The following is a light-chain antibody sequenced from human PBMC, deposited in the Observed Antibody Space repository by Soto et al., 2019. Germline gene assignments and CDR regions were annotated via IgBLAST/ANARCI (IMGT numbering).Light chain of an antibody. CDR3: QQVQCSPPLT. CDR2: AAS. Sequence: DIQLTQSPSFLSASVGDRVTITCRASQDIGHYLAWYQQKPGKAPKLLIYAASSLHSGVPSRVSGSGSETVFTLTIIGLQPEDFASDYCQQVQCSPPLTFGGGTKVEIK. J-gene: IGKJ4*01. V-gene: IGKV1-9*01. CDR1: QDIGHY.